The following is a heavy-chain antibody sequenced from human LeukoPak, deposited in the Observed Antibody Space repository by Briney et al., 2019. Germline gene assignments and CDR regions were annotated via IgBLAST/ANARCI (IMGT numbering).Heavy chain of an antibody. J-gene: IGHJ4*02. CDR2: FDPEDGET. V-gene: IGHV1-24*01. D-gene: IGHD3-3*01. Sequence: ASVKVSCKVSGYTLTELSMHWVRQAPGKGLEWMGGFDPEDGETIYARKFQGRVTMTEDTSADTAYMELSSLRSEDTAVYYCASLLRFLEWIQSYDYWGQGTLVTVSS. CDR3: ASLLRFLEWIQSYDY. CDR1: GYTLTELS.